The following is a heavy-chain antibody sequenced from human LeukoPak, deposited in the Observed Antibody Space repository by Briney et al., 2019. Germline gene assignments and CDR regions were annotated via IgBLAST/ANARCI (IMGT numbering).Heavy chain of an antibody. CDR3: AREVAAAGYYYYYMDV. CDR1: GGSISSYY. V-gene: IGHV4-4*07. D-gene: IGHD6-13*01. CDR2: IYTSGST. J-gene: IGHJ6*03. Sequence: PSETLSLTCTVSGGSISSYYWSWIRQPPGKGLEWIGRIYTSGSTNYNPSLKSRVTISVDKSKNQFSLKLSSVTAADTAVYYCAREVAAAGYYYYYMDVWGKGTTVTVSS.